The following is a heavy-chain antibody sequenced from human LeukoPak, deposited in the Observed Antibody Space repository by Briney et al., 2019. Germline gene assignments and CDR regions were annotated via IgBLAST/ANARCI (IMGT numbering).Heavy chain of an antibody. CDR1: GFTFGDYA. V-gene: IGHV3-49*04. Sequence: PGGSLRPSCTASGFTFGDYAMSWVRQAPGKGLEWVGFIRSKAYGGTTEYAASVKGRFTISRDDSKGIAYLQMNSLKTEDTAVYYCTREAVAVDRIYYYYYGMDVWGQGTTVTVSS. CDR3: TREAVAVDRIYYYYYGMDV. J-gene: IGHJ6*02. CDR2: IRSKAYGGTT. D-gene: IGHD6-19*01.